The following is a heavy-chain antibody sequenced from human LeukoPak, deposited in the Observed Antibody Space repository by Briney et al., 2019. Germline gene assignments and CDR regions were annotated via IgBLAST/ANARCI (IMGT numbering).Heavy chain of an antibody. J-gene: IGHJ5*02. V-gene: IGHV4-59*01. D-gene: IGHD3-10*01. CDR2: IYFSGST. Sequence: SETLSLTCTVSGGSISSYYWSWIRQPPGKGLEWIGYIYFSGSTNYKPSLKSRVTISVDTSKNQFSLKLSSVTAADTAVYYCARGGYYGSGNDFRFDPWGQGTLVTVSS. CDR1: GGSISSYY. CDR3: ARGGYYGSGNDFRFDP.